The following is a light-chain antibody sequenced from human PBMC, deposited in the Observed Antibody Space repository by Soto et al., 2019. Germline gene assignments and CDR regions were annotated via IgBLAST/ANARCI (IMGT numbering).Light chain of an antibody. CDR2: EVT. CDR3: SSYPSSTTLV. CDR1: SSDVGGYNY. Sequence: QSVLTQPASVSASPGQSITISCTGTSSDVGGYNYVSWYQQYPGKAPKLMIYEVTNRPSGVSNRFSGSKSGNTASLTISGLQAEDEADYYCSSYPSSTTLVFGGGTKLTVL. J-gene: IGLJ2*01. V-gene: IGLV2-14*01.